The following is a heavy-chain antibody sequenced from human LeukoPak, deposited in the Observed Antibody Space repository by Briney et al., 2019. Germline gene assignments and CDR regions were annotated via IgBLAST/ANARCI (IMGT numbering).Heavy chain of an antibody. CDR3: ARDIEQQGGLDY. V-gene: IGHV4-4*07. CDR1: GGSISSHY. D-gene: IGHD6-13*01. J-gene: IGHJ4*02. CDR2: IYTSGST. Sequence: KPSETLSLTCTVSGGSISSHYWSWIRQPAGKGLEWIGRIYTSGSTNYNPSLKSRVTISVDKSKNQFSLKLSSVTAADTAVYYCARDIEQQGGLDYWGQGTLVTVSS.